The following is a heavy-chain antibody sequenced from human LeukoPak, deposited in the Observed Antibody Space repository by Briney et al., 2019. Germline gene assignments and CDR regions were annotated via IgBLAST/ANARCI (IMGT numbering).Heavy chain of an antibody. J-gene: IGHJ4*02. CDR1: GGTFSSYA. Sequence: ASVKVSCKASGGTFSSYAISWVRQAPGQGLGWMGGIIPIFGTANYAQKFQGRVTMTEDTSTDTAYMELSSLRSEDTAVYYCATSPGVLRFLEWLPPPFDYWGQGTLVTVSS. CDR3: ATSPGVLRFLEWLPPPFDY. D-gene: IGHD3-3*01. CDR2: IIPIFGTA. V-gene: IGHV1-69*06.